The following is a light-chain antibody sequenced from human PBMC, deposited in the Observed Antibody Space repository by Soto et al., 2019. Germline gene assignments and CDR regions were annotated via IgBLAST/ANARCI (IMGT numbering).Light chain of an antibody. J-gene: IGKJ1*01. Sequence: DIQMTQSPSSLSASVGDRVTITCRASQSISNYLNWYQQKPGKAPKLLIYAASSMQSGVPSRFSGSGSETDFTLNISSLQPDDSATYYCRHSFSPLWTFGQGTKVEV. CDR1: QSISNY. CDR2: AAS. V-gene: IGKV1-39*01. CDR3: RHSFSPLWT.